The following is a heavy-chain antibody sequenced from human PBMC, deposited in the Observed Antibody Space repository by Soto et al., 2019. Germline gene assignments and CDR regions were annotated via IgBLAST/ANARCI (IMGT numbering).Heavy chain of an antibody. CDR1: GFPFSSYS. CDR3: ARDRGVSPPNYYYYGMDV. V-gene: IGHV3-53*01. D-gene: IGHD3-10*01. CDR2: IYSGGCT. J-gene: IGHJ6*02. Sequence: PGGSLRLSCAGSGFPFSSYSMDWVRQAPGKGLVEVSSVIYSGGCTYYADSVKGRFTISRDNSKNTLYLQMNSLGAEDTAVYYCARDRGVSPPNYYYYGMDVWGQGTTVTVSS.